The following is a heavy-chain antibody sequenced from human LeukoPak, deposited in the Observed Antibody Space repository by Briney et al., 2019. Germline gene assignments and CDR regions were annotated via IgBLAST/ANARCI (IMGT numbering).Heavy chain of an antibody. J-gene: IGHJ4*02. Sequence: PGGSLRLSCAASGFTFSSYAMSWLRQAPGKGLEWVSAISGSGGSTYYADSVKGRFTISRDNSKNTLYLQMNSLRAEDTAVYYCAKDLSSGYFPSIFDYWGQGTLVTVSS. CDR3: AKDLSSGYFPSIFDY. V-gene: IGHV3-23*01. CDR1: GFTFSSYA. CDR2: ISGSGGST. D-gene: IGHD3-22*01.